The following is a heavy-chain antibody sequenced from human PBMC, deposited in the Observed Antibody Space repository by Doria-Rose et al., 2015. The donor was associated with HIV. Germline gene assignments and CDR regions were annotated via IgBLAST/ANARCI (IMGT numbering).Heavy chain of an antibody. J-gene: IGHJ4*02. Sequence: SGPVLVKPTETLMLTCTVSGVSLSSPGMGVSWIRQPPGKALEWLANIFSDDERSYNTSLKSRLTISRGTSKSQVVLTMTDMDPVDTATYYCARIKSSRWYHKYYFDFWGQGTLVIVSA. CDR3: ARIKSSRWYHKYYFDF. CDR1: GVSLSSPGMG. D-gene: IGHD6-13*01. CDR2: IFSDDER. V-gene: IGHV2-26*01.